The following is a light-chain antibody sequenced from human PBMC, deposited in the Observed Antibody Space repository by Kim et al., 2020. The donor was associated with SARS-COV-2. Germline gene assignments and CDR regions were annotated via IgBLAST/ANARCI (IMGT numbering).Light chain of an antibody. CDR1: QSISSW. Sequence: SASVGDRVTITCRASQSISSWLAWYQQKPGKAPKLLIYDASSLESGVPSTFSGSGSGTEFTLTISSLQPDDFATYYCQQYNSYRGTFGQGTKLEI. CDR3: QQYNSYRGT. V-gene: IGKV1-5*01. CDR2: DAS. J-gene: IGKJ2*01.